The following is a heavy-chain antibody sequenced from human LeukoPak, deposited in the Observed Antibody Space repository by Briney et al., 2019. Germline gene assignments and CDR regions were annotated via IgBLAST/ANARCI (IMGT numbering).Heavy chain of an antibody. V-gene: IGHV3-66*01. CDR1: GFTVSSNY. J-gene: IGHJ4*02. CDR3: ARDGRDSSGYYLKYDY. Sequence: GGSLRLSCAASGFTVSSNYMSCVRQAPGKGLEWVSVIYSGGSTYYADSVKCRFTISRDNSKNTLYLQMNSLRAEDTAVYYCARDGRDSSGYYLKYDYWGQGTLVTVSS. D-gene: IGHD3-22*01. CDR2: IYSGGST.